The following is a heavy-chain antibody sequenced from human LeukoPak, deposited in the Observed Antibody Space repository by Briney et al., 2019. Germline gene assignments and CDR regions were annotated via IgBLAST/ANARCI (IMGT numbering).Heavy chain of an antibody. V-gene: IGHV1-2*02. CDR3: AKEADIVSFDL. CDR1: GYTFTGNH. D-gene: IGHD2-15*01. Sequence: GASVKVSXKASGYTFTGNHVHWVRQAPGQGLEWIGWIDPNSGGTKYAQKFQDRVTMTSDTSISTAYMELSGLKSDDTAVYFCAKEADIVSFDLWGRGTLVTVSS. CDR2: IDPNSGGT. J-gene: IGHJ2*01.